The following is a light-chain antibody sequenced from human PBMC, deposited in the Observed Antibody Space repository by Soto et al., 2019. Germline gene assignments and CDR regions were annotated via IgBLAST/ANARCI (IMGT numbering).Light chain of an antibody. CDR2: DAS. J-gene: IGKJ2*01. Sequence: DIQMTQSPSTLSASVGARVTITCRASQSISSWLAWYQQKPGKAPKLLIYDASSLESGVPSRFSGSGSGTEFTLTISSLQPDDFATYYCHQYNSYPYTFGQGTRLEIK. CDR1: QSISSW. V-gene: IGKV1-5*01. CDR3: HQYNSYPYT.